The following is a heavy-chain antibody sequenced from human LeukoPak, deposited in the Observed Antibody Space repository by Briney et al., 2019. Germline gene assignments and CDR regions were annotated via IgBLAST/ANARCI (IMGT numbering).Heavy chain of an antibody. CDR3: ARGPIVTSD. D-gene: IGHD4-11*01. J-gene: IGHJ4*02. Sequence: GASVKVSCKASGYTFTGYYIHWVRQAPGQALEWMAWINPDSGGTKYAQKFQGRVTVTRDTSISTAYMELSRLRSDDTAVYYCARGPIVTSDWGQGPLLTVSS. V-gene: IGHV1-2*02. CDR2: INPDSGGT. CDR1: GYTFTGYY.